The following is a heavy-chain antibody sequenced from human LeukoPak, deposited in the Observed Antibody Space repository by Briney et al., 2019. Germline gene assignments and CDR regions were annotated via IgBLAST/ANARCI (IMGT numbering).Heavy chain of an antibody. CDR1: GFTFNNAW. Sequence: GGSLRLSCATSGFTFNNAWMNWVRQAPGKGLEWVSAISGSGGSTYYADSVKGRFTISRDNSKNTLYLQMNSLRAEDTAVYYCAISYYYDSSGYWSFDYWGQGTLVTVSS. CDR3: AISYYYDSSGYWSFDY. J-gene: IGHJ4*02. CDR2: ISGSGGST. D-gene: IGHD3-22*01. V-gene: IGHV3-23*01.